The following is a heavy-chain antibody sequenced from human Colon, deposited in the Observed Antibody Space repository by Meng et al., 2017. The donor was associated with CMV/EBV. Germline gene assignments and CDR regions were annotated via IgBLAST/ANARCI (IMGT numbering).Heavy chain of an antibody. V-gene: IGHV3-30*02. CDR3: ATDHLWGMPN. J-gene: IGHJ4*02. CDR2: IRFDGSQQ. Sequence: HVQWVGSGGCCVQPGGSLGLSCVTSGFIYSHYSMQWVRQSPGKGLEWVAHIRFDGSQQFYVQSVKGRFTVSRHDPKNTLYLQMNDLRPEDTGVYYCATDHLWGMPNWGRGTLVTVSS. D-gene: IGHD3-3*02. CDR1: GFIYSHYS.